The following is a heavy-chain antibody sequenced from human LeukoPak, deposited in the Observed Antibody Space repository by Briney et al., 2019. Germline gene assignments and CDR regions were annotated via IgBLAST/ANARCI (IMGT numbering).Heavy chain of an antibody. V-gene: IGHV1-2*02. D-gene: IGHD6-6*01. Sequence: ASVTVSFKSSGYTFTGYYMHWVRQAPGQGLEWMGWINPNSGGTNYAQKFQGRVTMTRDTSISTAYMELSRLRSDDTAVYYCATLEYSSSSGHYYYYMDVWGKGTTVTVSS. J-gene: IGHJ6*03. CDR3: ATLEYSSSSGHYYYYMDV. CDR2: INPNSGGT. CDR1: GYTFTGYY.